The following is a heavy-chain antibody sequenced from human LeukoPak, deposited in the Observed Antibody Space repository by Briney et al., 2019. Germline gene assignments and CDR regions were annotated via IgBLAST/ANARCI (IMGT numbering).Heavy chain of an antibody. CDR3: ARDCSGGSCYYSMAFDY. D-gene: IGHD2-15*01. J-gene: IGHJ4*02. V-gene: IGHV3-21*01. CDR1: GFTFSSYS. Sequence: GGSLRLSCAASGFTFSSYSMNWVRQAPGKGREWVSSISSSRSYIYYADSEEGLYNIHRHHAKNSLYLQMNSLRDEDTAVYYCARDCSGGSCYYSMAFDYWGQGTLVTVSS. CDR2: ISSSRSYI.